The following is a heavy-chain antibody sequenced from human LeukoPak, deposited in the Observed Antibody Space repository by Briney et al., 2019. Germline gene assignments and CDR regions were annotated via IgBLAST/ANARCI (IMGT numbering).Heavy chain of an antibody. CDR1: GFTFSNYA. D-gene: IGHD6-13*01. Sequence: PGGSLRLSCAGSGFTFSNYAMTWVRQAPGKGLEWVSAISGSGGSTYYADSVKGRFTISRDNSKNTLYLQMNSLRAEDTAVYYCSKGQGEGSSWQALDYWGQGTLVTVSS. V-gene: IGHV3-23*01. CDR2: ISGSGGST. CDR3: SKGQGEGSSWQALDY. J-gene: IGHJ4*02.